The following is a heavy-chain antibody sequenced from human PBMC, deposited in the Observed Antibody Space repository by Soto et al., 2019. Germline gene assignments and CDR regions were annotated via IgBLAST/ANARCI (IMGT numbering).Heavy chain of an antibody. CDR2: IIPIMNIT. CDR3: SSQSMRPRPLPGYSCDY. CDR1: GGTFSSYT. J-gene: IGHJ4*02. Sequence: QVQQVRSGAEVKKPGSSVKVPCKASGGTFSSYTISWVRQAPGQGLEWMARIIPIMNITNCAQKFQDRVTLTADTSTNTAYMELSSLTSEDTAVYYCSSQSMRPRPLPGYSCDYWGQGVLVTVSS. V-gene: IGHV1-69*02. D-gene: IGHD6-6*01.